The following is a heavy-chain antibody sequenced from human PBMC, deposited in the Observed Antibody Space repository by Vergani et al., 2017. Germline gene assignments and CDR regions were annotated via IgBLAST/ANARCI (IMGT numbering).Heavy chain of an antibody. D-gene: IGHD1-26*01. J-gene: IGHJ6*03. Sequence: QVQLQESGPGLVKPSQTLSLTCTVSGGSFSTGGQSWTWLRQSAGKGLEWIGRIYTSGATNYNPSLRSRAIMSVDTSKNQFSLQLSSVIAADTAVYYCAGIVGATRNYYYYMDVWGKGTTVTVSS. V-gene: IGHV4-61*02. CDR1: GGSFSTGGQS. CDR3: AGIVGATRNYYYYMDV. CDR2: IYTSGAT.